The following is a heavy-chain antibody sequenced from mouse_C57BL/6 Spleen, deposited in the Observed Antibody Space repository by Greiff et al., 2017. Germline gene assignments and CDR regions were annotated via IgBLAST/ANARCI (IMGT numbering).Heavy chain of an antibody. V-gene: IGHV1-82*01. J-gene: IGHJ2*01. D-gene: IGHD1-1*01. CDR1: GYAFSSSW. CDR2: IYPGDGDT. Sequence: VQLQQSGPELVKPGASVKISCKASGYAFSSSWLNWVKQRPGKGLEWIGRIYPGDGDTNYNGKFKGKATLTADKSSSTAYMQLSSLTSEDSAVYFCARDGYYYGSSYGDDWGQGTTRTVSS. CDR3: ARDGYYYGSSYGDD.